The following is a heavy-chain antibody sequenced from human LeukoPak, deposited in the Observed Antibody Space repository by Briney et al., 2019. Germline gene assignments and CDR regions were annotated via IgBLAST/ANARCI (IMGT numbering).Heavy chain of an antibody. CDR3: ATDPYYYGSGSYFAFDI. D-gene: IGHD3-10*01. CDR1: GYTLTELS. V-gene: IGHV1-24*01. CDR2: FDPEDGET. J-gene: IGHJ3*02. Sequence: ASVKVPCKVSGYTLTELSMHWVRQAPGKGLEWMGGFDPEDGETIYAQKFQGRVTMTEDTSTDTAYMELSSLRSEDTAVYYCATDPYYYGSGSYFAFDIWGQGTMVTVSS.